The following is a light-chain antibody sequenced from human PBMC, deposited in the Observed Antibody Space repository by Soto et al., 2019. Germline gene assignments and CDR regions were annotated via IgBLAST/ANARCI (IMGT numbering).Light chain of an antibody. Sequence: SVLTQPASVSASPGQSIAISCTGTSSDVGGYNYVSWYQQHPGKAPKLMIYDVSNRPSGVSNRFSGSKSGNTASLTISGLQAEDEADYYCSSYTSSTTYVFGTGTKVTVL. CDR2: DVS. CDR1: SSDVGGYNY. CDR3: SSYTSSTTYV. V-gene: IGLV2-14*01. J-gene: IGLJ1*01.